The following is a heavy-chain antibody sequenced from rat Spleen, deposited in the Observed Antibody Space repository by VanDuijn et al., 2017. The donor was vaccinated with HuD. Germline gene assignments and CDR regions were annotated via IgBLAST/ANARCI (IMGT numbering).Heavy chain of an antibody. CDR3: TSPRPGYPFAY. J-gene: IGHJ3*01. V-gene: IGHV6-8*01. CDR2: IKAKSNNYAT. Sequence: EVQLVETGGSLVQPGKSLKLTCATSGFTFSNAWMNWVRQSPEKQLEWVAQIKAKSNNYATYYAESVKGRFTISRDDSKSSVYLQMDSLRSEDTATYYCTSPRPGYPFAYWGQGTLVTVSS. D-gene: IGHD1-4*01. CDR1: GFTFSNAW.